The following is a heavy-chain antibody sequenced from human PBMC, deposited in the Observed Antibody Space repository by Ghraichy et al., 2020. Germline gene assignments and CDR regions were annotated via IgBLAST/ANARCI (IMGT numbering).Heavy chain of an antibody. J-gene: IGHJ6*03. CDR1: GGTFSSYA. CDR2: IIPIFGTA. D-gene: IGHD6-6*01. V-gene: IGHV1-69*13. CDR3: ASPYSSSIPQPRYYYYMDV. Sequence: SVKVSCKASGGTFSSYAISWVRQAPGQGLEWRGGIIPIFGTANYAQKFQGRVTITADESTSTAYMELSSLRSEDTAVYYCASPYSSSIPQPRYYYYMDVWGKGTTVTVSS.